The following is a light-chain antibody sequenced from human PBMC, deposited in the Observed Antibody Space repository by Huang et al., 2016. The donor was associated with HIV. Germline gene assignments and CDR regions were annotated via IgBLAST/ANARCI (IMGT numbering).Light chain of an antibody. Sequence: EIVMTQSPATLSVSPGERATLSCRADQRVSSNLAGYQQKHGQAPRLLIYGASSRATGIPARFSGSGSGTEFSLTISSLQSEDFAVYYCQQYYKWPLTFGGGTKVDIK. CDR3: QQYYKWPLT. V-gene: IGKV3-15*01. CDR2: GAS. J-gene: IGKJ4*01. CDR1: QRVSSN.